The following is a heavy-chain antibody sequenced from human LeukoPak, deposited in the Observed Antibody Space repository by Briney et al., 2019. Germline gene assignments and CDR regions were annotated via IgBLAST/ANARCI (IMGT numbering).Heavy chain of an antibody. CDR2: IYYSGST. CDR3: ARPRRDGYTSPFDY. CDR1: GGSISSYY. J-gene: IGHJ4*02. D-gene: IGHD5-24*01. Sequence: SETLSLTCTVSGGSISSYYWSWIRQPPGKGLEWIGYIYYSGSTSYNPSLRSRVTISVDTSKNQFPLKLSSVTAADTAVYYCARPRRDGYTSPFDYWGQGTLVTVSS. V-gene: IGHV4-59*08.